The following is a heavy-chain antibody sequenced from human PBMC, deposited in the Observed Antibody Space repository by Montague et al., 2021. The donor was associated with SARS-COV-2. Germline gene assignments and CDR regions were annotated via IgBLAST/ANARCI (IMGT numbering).Heavy chain of an antibody. CDR2: ISSSGSNK. CDR1: GFTFSSYQ. J-gene: IGHJ4*02. V-gene: IGHV3-48*03. CDR3: TRDPGIAEAGSWFDY. D-gene: IGHD6-19*01. Sequence: SLRLSCAASGFTFSSYQMNWVRQAPGKGLEWVSYISSSGSNKNDADSVEGRFTISRDNAKNSLYLQMNSLRAEDTAVYYCTRDPGIAEAGSWFDYWGQGTLVTVSS.